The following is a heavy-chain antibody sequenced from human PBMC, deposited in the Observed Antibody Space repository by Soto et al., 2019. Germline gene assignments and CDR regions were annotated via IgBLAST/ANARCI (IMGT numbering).Heavy chain of an antibody. CDR2: ISYDGSNK. D-gene: IGHD3-22*01. V-gene: IGHV3-30*18. CDR3: AKDRLDSSGPGGPLDY. CDR1: GFTFSSYG. Sequence: PGGSLRLSCAASGFTFSSYGMHWVRQAPGKGLEWVAVISYDGSNKYYADSVKGRFTISRDNSKNALYLQMNSLRAEDTAVYYCAKDRLDSSGPGGPLDYWGQGTLVTVSS. J-gene: IGHJ4*02.